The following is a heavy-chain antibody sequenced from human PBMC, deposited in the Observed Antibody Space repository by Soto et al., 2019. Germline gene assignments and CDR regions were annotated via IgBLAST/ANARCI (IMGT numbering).Heavy chain of an antibody. CDR3: ARGGDGYNFGAVY. D-gene: IGHD2-21*01. CDR2: IIPILGIA. V-gene: IGHV1-69*02. Sequence: XVKVSCKASGGTFSSYTISWVLQAPGQGLEWMGRIIPILGIANYAQKFQGRVTITADKSTSTAYMELSSLRSEDTAVYYCARGGDGYNFGAVYWGQGTPVTVSS. J-gene: IGHJ4*02. CDR1: GGTFSSYT.